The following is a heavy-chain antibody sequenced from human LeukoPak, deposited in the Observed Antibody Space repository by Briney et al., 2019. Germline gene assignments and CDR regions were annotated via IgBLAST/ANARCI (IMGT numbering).Heavy chain of an antibody. Sequence: PGGSLRLPCAASGFSFSSYGMHWVRQAPGKGLEWVALIWGDGSNKFHADSVKGRFTISRDNSKNMLFLQMNSLRAEDTAVYYCARDRAGEYGMDVWGQGTTVTVSS. J-gene: IGHJ6*02. V-gene: IGHV3-33*01. CDR2: IWGDGSNK. CDR3: ARDRAGEYGMDV. D-gene: IGHD3-16*01. CDR1: GFSFSSYG.